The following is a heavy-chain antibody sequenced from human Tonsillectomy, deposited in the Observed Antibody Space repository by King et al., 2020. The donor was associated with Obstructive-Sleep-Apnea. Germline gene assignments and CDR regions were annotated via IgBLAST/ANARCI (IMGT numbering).Heavy chain of an antibody. J-gene: IGHJ4*02. Sequence: VQLQESGPGLVKPSQTLSLTCIVSGGSISSDGYYWSWIRQHPGKGLEGIAYIYYSWRPYSNPALKSRATISVDTSKNQLSLKLSSMTAADTAVYYCARGSPYYFDYWGQGTLVTVSS. CDR3: ARGSPYYFDY. CDR2: IYYSWRP. CDR1: GGSISSDGYY. V-gene: IGHV4-31*03. D-gene: IGHD3-10*01.